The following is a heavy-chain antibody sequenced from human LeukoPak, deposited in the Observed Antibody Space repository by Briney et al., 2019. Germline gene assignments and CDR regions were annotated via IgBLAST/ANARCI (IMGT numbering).Heavy chain of an antibody. D-gene: IGHD2-2*01. CDR2: ISSGSNTI. CDR1: GFTFRSYS. V-gene: IGHV3-48*01. Sequence: PGGSLRLSCAASGFTFRSYSMNWVRQAPGKGLDWVSYISSGSNTIYYADSVKGRFTISRDNAKNSLYLQMNSLRAEDTAVYYCAKSTSDRVSSPGCDYWGQGTLVTVSS. CDR3: AKSTSDRVSSPGCDY. J-gene: IGHJ4*02.